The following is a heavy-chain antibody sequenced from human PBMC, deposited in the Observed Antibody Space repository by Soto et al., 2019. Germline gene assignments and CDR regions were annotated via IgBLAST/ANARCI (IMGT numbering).Heavy chain of an antibody. D-gene: IGHD1-7*01. Sequence: SLRLSCAASGLTFSSYGMTWVRQAPGKGLEWVSFSSATGAGTYYADSVKGRFTISRDNSKDTLYLQMTSLRADDTAVYYCAKDRRAGGNYGFYSDFWGQGALVTVSS. V-gene: IGHV3-23*01. CDR3: AKDRRAGGNYGFYSDF. CDR2: SSATGAGT. CDR1: GLTFSSYG. J-gene: IGHJ4*02.